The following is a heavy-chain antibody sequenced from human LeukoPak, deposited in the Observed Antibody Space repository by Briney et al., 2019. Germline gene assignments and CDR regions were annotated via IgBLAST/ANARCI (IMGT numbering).Heavy chain of an antibody. J-gene: IGHJ4*02. CDR2: ISSSGSTI. Sequence: GGSLRLSCAASGFTFSSYEMNWVRQAPGKGLEWVSYISSSGSTIYYADSVKGRFTMSRDNAKNSLYLQMNSLRSDDTAVYYCARDRYLDIDYWGQGTLVTVSS. D-gene: IGHD1-14*01. V-gene: IGHV3-48*03. CDR3: ARDRYLDIDY. CDR1: GFTFSSYE.